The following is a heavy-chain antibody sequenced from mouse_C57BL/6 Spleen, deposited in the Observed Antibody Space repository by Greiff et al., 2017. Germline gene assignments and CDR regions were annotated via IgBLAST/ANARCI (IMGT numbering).Heavy chain of an antibody. CDR1: GYTFTSYW. J-gene: IGHJ2*01. V-gene: IGHV1-69*01. Sequence: QVQLQQPGAELVMPGASVKLSCKASGYTFTSYWMHWVKQRPGQGLEWIGEIDPSDSYTNYNQKFKGKSTLTVDKSSSTAYMQLSSLTSEDSAVYYCARSTGTDVNYWGQGTTLTVSS. D-gene: IGHD4-1*02. CDR2: IDPSDSYT. CDR3: ARSTGTDVNY.